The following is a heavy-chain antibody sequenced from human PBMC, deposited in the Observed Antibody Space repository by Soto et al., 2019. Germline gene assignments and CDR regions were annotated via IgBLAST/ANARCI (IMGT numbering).Heavy chain of an antibody. Sequence: QVQFVQSGAEVKKPVASVKVSCKASGYTFSSYTMHWVRQAPGQRLEWMGWINAGNGDTKYSQNFQGRITINRDTSATTVYIELSSLRSEDTAVYYCAIYFDRGDYYLDYWGQGTLVTVSS. D-gene: IGHD3-22*01. J-gene: IGHJ4*02. CDR2: INAGNGDT. V-gene: IGHV1-3*01. CDR3: AIYFDRGDYYLDY. CDR1: GYTFSSYT.